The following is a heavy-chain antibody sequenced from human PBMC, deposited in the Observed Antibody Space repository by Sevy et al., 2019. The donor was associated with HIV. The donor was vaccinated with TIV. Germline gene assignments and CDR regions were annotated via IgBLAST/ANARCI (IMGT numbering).Heavy chain of an antibody. CDR2: ISYDGSNK. V-gene: IGHV3-30-3*01. J-gene: IGHJ4*02. D-gene: IGHD3-22*01. CDR1: GFTFSSYA. Sequence: GGYLRLSCAASGFTFSSYAMHWVRQAPGKGLEWVAVISYDGSNKYYADSVKGRFTISRDNSKNTLYLQMNSLRAEDTAVYYCARVNSGIVVVISPQYYFDYWGQGTLVIVSS. CDR3: ARVNSGIVVVISPQYYFDY.